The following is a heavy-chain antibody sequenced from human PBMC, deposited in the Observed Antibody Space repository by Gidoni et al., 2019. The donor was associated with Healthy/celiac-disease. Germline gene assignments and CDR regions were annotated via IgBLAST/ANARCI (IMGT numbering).Heavy chain of an antibody. V-gene: IGHV4-59*08. CDR3: ARHADKYYYGSGSYYLEKQYYFDY. CDR1: GGPLSSSS. D-gene: IGHD3-10*01. Sequence: QVHLQDSGPGQVNPSETLSLTCTVSGGPLSSSSRSWIPSPPGKGLEWIGYIYYSGSTNYNPSLKSRVTISVDTSKNQLSLKLSSVTAADTAVYYCARHADKYYYGSGSYYLEKQYYFDYWGQGTLVTVSS. J-gene: IGHJ4*02. CDR2: IYYSGST.